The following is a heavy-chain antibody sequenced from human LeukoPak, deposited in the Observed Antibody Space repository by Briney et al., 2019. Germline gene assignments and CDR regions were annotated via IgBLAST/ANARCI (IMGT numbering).Heavy chain of an antibody. J-gene: IGHJ4*02. CDR3: ATVSDY. V-gene: IGHV3-74*01. CDR2: VNDDGSAT. CDR1: GFTLSSYW. Sequence: GGSLRLSCVASGFTLSSYWMHWVRQAPGKGLVWVSGVNDDGSATYYADSVKSRFTISRDSAKNTLYLQMNSLRAEDTALYYCATVSDYWGQGTLVTVSS.